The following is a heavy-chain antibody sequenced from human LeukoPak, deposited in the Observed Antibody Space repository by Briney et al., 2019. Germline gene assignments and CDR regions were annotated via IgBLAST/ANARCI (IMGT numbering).Heavy chain of an antibody. V-gene: IGHV3-21*01. CDR3: AKDLEQWLVKGAFDI. Sequence: GGSLRLSCAASGFTFSSYSMNWVRQAPGKGLEWVSSISSSSSYIYYADSVKGRFTISRDNAKNSLYLQMNSLRAEDTAVYYCAKDLEQWLVKGAFDIWGQGTMVTVSS. D-gene: IGHD6-19*01. CDR2: ISSSSSYI. J-gene: IGHJ3*02. CDR1: GFTFSSYS.